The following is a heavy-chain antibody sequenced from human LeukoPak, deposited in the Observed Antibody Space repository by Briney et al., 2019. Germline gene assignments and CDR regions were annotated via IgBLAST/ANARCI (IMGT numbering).Heavy chain of an antibody. Sequence: PGGSLRLSCAASGFTFSDYYMTWIRQAPGKGLEWVSYISGSSSDTNYADFVKGRFTISRDNAKNSLYLQMNSLRAEDTAVYYCAKGSATTVVTIDYWGQGTLVTVSS. V-gene: IGHV3-11*06. J-gene: IGHJ4*02. CDR3: AKGSATTVVTIDY. D-gene: IGHD4-23*01. CDR1: GFTFSDYY. CDR2: ISGSSSDT.